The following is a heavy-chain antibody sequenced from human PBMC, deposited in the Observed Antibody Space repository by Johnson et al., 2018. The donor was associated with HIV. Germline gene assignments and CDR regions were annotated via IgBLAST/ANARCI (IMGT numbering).Heavy chain of an antibody. CDR1: GFTFSSYG. Sequence: QVQLVESGGGVVQPGRSLRLSCAASGFTFSSYGMHWVRQAPGKGPEWVAVISYDGSNKYYADSVRGRFTISRDNSKNTLYLQMNRLRAEDTAVYYCAKEASGWYHAGDAFDIWGQGTMVTVSS. D-gene: IGHD6-19*01. CDR3: AKEASGWYHAGDAFDI. J-gene: IGHJ3*02. CDR2: ISYDGSNK. V-gene: IGHV3-30*18.